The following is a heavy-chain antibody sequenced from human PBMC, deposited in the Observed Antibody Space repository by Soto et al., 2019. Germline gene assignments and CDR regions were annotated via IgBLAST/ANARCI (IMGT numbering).Heavy chain of an antibody. V-gene: IGHV3-30-3*01. CDR1: GFTVSSYA. CDR2: ISYDGSNK. J-gene: IGHJ6*02. D-gene: IGHD3-3*01. Sequence: GRSLRLSCAACGFTVSSYAMHLARQAPGKGLEGVAVISYDGSNKYYADSVNGRFTISRDNSKNTLYLQINSLVAENTAVYYCARGRADFWSGYTNQFACYSGMDVWRQGTTVTVSS. CDR3: ARGRADFWSGYTNQFACYSGMDV.